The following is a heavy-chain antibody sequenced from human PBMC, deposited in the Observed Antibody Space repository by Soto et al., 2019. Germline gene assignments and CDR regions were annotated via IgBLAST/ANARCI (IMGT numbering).Heavy chain of an antibody. CDR1: GGTFSSYA. V-gene: IGHV1-69*06. CDR3: ARDHSYGSGSYLGYYYGMDV. J-gene: IGHJ6*02. CDR2: IIPIFGTA. D-gene: IGHD3-10*01. Sequence: GASVEVSCKASGGTFSSYAISWVRQAPGQGLEWMGGIIPIFGTANYAQKFQGRVTITADKSTSTAYMELSSLRSEDAAVYYCARDHSYGSGSYLGYYYGMDVWGQGTTVTVSS.